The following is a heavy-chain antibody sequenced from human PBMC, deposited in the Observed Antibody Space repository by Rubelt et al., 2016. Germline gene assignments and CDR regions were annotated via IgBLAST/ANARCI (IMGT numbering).Heavy chain of an antibody. CDR2: ISDSGDGT. J-gene: IGHJ4*02. V-gene: IGHV3-23*04. Sequence: EVQLVEPGGGLVEPGESLRLSCAASGFTFSSYAMTWVRQAPGKGLDWISLISDSGDGTYSADSVKGRFIISRDNSKNTLYLQMNSLRAEDTAVYYCASEWELLGWGQGTLVTVSS. D-gene: IGHD1-26*01. CDR1: GFTFSSYA. CDR3: ASEWELLG.